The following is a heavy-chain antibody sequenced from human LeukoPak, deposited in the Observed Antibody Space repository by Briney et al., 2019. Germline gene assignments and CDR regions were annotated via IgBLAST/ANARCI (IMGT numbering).Heavy chain of an antibody. CDR2: IFYSGST. D-gene: IGHD6-19*01. CDR3: ARVRSTGWSHDAFDI. CDR1: GGSISSYY. V-gene: IGHV4-59*01. Sequence: SETLSLTCTVSGGSISSYYWSWLRQPPGKGLEWIAYIFYSGSTNYNPSLKSRVTFSVDTSKNQFSLKLSSVTAADTAVYFCARVRSTGWSHDAFDIWGQGTMVTVSS. J-gene: IGHJ3*02.